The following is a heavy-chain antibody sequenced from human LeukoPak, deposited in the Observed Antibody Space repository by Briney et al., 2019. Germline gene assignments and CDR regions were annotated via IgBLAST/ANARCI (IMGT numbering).Heavy chain of an antibody. D-gene: IGHD3-22*01. CDR2: IKQDGSGK. CDR3: ARDSPTYYYDSSGYWPYYYYGMDV. CDR1: GFTFSSYW. J-gene: IGHJ6*02. V-gene: IGHV3-7*01. Sequence: PGGSLRLSCAASGFTFSSYWMSWVRQAPGKGLEWVANIKQDGSGKYYVDSVKGRFTISRDNAKNSLYLQMNSLRAEDTAVYYCARDSPTYYYDSSGYWPYYYYGMDVWGQGTTVTVSS.